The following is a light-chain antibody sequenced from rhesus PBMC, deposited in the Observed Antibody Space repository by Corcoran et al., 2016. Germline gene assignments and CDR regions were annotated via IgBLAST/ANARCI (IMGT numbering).Light chain of an antibody. J-gene: IGKJ1*01. CDR1: QAITND. Sequence: DIQMTQSPSSLSASVGDRVTITCRASQAITNDLAWYQLKPGETPKLLIYESSSLQSGIPSRFSGHGSGTDLTLTIISLQSEDFATYYCQHYYTTPWTFGQGTKVEIK. CDR2: ESS. V-gene: IGKV1-25*01. CDR3: QHYYTTPWT.